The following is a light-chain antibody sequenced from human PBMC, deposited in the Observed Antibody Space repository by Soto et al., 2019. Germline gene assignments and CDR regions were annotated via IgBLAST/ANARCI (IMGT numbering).Light chain of an antibody. CDR1: SSDVGGYNY. J-gene: IGLJ1*01. Sequence: QSVLNQPASVSGSPGQSITISCTGTSSDVGGYNYDSWYQQHPGKAPKLMIYDVSNRPSGVSNRFSGSESGNTASLTISGLQAEDEADYYCCSYTSSSTFVFGSGTKVTVL. CDR3: CSYTSSSTFV. V-gene: IGLV2-14*01. CDR2: DVS.